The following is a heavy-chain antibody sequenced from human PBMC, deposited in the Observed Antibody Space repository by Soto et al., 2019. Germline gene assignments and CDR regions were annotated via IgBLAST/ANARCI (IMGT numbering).Heavy chain of an antibody. D-gene: IGHD6-13*01. J-gene: IGHJ6*02. Sequence: GGSLRLSCAASGFTFSSYWMHWVRQAPGKGLVWVSRINSDGSSTSYADSVKGRFTISRDNAKNTLYLQMNSLRAEDTAVYYCARDRSVAAADYYYYYYGMDVWGQGTTVTVSS. CDR1: GFTFSSYW. V-gene: IGHV3-74*01. CDR2: INSDGSST. CDR3: ARDRSVAAADYYYYYYGMDV.